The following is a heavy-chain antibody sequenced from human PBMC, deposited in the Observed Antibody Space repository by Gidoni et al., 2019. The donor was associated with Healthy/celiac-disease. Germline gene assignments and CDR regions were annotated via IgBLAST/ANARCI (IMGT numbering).Heavy chain of an antibody. CDR1: GGSFSGYY. CDR3: ARRLSYQPHDY. V-gene: IGHV4-34*01. CDR2: INHSGRT. Sequence: QVQLQQWGAGLWKPSETLSLPCAVFGGSFSGYYWSWIRQPPGKGLEWFGEINHSGRTNYNPSLKSRVTISVDTSKNQFSLKLSSVTAADTAVYYCARRLSYQPHDYWGQGTLVTVSS. J-gene: IGHJ4*02.